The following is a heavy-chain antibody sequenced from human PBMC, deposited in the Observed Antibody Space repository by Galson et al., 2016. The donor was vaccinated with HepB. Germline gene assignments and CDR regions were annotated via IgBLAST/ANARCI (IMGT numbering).Heavy chain of an antibody. CDR3: GKDWGVTSDSYYYGMAV. CDR2: IWYDGSNK. Sequence: SLRLSCAASGFTFSRYGMHWVRQAPGEGLEWVAVIWYDGSNKYYADSVKGRFTISRDNSKNTLYLQMNSLRAEDTAVYYCGKDWGVTSDSYYYGMAVWGQGTTVTVSS. D-gene: IGHD4-17*01. J-gene: IGHJ6*02. V-gene: IGHV3-33*06. CDR1: GFTFSRYG.